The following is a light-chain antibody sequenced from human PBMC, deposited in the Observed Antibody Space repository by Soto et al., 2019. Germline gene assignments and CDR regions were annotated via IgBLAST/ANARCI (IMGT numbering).Light chain of an antibody. Sequence: EIVLTQSPDTLSLSPGERATLSCRASQSVSNNRLAWYQQRPGQAPSLLIYGAFSRGTGVPDRFSGSGSGTDFTLTISRLEPEDFAVYSCQHYGTSRVTFGPGTKVDVK. CDR1: QSVSNNR. J-gene: IGKJ3*01. CDR3: QHYGTSRVT. V-gene: IGKV3-20*01. CDR2: GAF.